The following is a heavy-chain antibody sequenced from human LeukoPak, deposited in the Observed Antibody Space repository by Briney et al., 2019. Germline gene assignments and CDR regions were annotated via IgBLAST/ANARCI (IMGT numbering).Heavy chain of an antibody. J-gene: IGHJ4*02. V-gene: IGHV3-74*01. CDR3: ARGAARLGSDY. CDR1: GFTFSSYW. Sequence: PGGSLRLSCAASGFTFSSYWMHWVRQAPGKGLAWVSRINSDGSSTIYADSVKGRFTISRDNAKNTLYLQMNSLRAEDTAVYYCARGAARLGSDYGGQGTLVTVSS. CDR2: INSDGSST. D-gene: IGHD6-6*01.